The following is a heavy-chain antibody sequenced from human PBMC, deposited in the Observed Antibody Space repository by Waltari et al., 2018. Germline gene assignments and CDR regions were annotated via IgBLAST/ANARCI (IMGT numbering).Heavy chain of an antibody. CDR1: GFTFSSYA. CDR3: AKPHYGGNSFFVYAFDI. V-gene: IGHV3-23*03. CDR2: IYSGGSST. J-gene: IGHJ3*02. Sequence: EVQLLESGGGLVQPGGSLRLSCAASGFTFSSYAMSWVRQAPGKGLEWVSVIYSGGSSTYYADAVKGRFTISRDNSKNTLYLQMNSLRAEDTAVYYCAKPHYGGNSFFVYAFDIWGQGTMVTVSS. D-gene: IGHD2-21*02.